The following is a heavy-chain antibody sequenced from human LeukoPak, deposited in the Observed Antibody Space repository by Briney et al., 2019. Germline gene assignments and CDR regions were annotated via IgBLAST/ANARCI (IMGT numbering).Heavy chain of an antibody. CDR2: ISYDGSNK. CDR1: GFTFSSYA. Sequence: GGSLRLSCAASGFTFSSYAMHWVRQAPGKGLEWVAVISYDGSNKYYADSVKGRFTISRDNSKNTLYLQMNSLRAEDTAVYYCAREWDRGAFDIWGQGTMVTVSS. D-gene: IGHD1-14*01. V-gene: IGHV3-30-3*01. CDR3: AREWDRGAFDI. J-gene: IGHJ3*02.